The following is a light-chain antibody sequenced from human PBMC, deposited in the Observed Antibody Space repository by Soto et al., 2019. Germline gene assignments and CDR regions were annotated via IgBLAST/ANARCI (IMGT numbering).Light chain of an antibody. CDR3: QQYGNSPPYT. J-gene: IGKJ2*01. Sequence: VLTQSPGTLSLSPGERATISCRASQSISSNYLAWYQHKPGQAPRLLIYGASSRATRIPHRFSGSGSGTDFTLTISRLEPEDCGVFYCQQYGNSPPYTFGQGTRLEIK. V-gene: IGKV3-20*01. CDR2: GAS. CDR1: QSISSNY.